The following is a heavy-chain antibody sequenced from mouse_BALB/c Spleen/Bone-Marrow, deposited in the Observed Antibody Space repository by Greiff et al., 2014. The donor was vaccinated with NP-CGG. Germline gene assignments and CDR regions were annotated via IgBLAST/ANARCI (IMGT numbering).Heavy chain of an antibody. D-gene: IGHD2-4*01. CDR1: GYTFTSYW. Sequence: VQLQQSGAELVKPGTSVKMSCKASGYTFTSYWMHWVKQRPGQGLEWIGDIYPGSDSTNYNEKFKSKATLTVDTSSSTAYMQLSSLTSEVSAVYDCARRDDYDDCYFAYWGPGTTLAGSS. J-gene: IGHJ2*01. CDR3: ARRDDYDDCYFAY. CDR2: IYPGSDST. V-gene: IGHV1-55*01.